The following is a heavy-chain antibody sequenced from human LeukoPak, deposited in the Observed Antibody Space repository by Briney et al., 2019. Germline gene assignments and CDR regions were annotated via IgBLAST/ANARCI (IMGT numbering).Heavy chain of an antibody. CDR2: ISGSGGST. CDR1: GFTFSSYA. V-gene: IGHV3-23*01. Sequence: GGSLRLSCAASGFTFSSYAMTWVRQAPGKGLEWVSAISGSGGSTYYVDSVKGRFTISRDNAKNTLYLQMNSLRAEDTAVYYCARDRSSSWDYWGQGTLVTVSS. J-gene: IGHJ4*02. D-gene: IGHD6-13*01. CDR3: ARDRSSSWDY.